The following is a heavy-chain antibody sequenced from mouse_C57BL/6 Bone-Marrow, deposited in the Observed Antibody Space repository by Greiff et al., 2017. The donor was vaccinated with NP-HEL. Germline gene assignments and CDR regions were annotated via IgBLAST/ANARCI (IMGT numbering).Heavy chain of an antibody. V-gene: IGHV1-50*01. Sequence: QVQLQQPGAELVKPGASVKLSCKASGYTFTSYWMQWVKQRPGQGLEWIGEIDPSDSYTNYTQKFKGKATLTVDTSSITAYMQLSSLTTEDSAVYYCASGTTVDDDWGQGTTLTVSS. CDR2: IDPSDSYT. D-gene: IGHD1-1*01. CDR3: ASGTTVDDD. CDR1: GYTFTSYW. J-gene: IGHJ2*01.